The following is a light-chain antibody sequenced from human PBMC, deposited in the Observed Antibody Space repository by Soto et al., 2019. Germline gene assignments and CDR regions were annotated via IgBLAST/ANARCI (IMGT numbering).Light chain of an antibody. J-gene: IGKJ1*01. CDR1: QSISSW. CDR3: QQYKNYPWT. V-gene: IGKV1-5*03. Sequence: IKMTQSPATLSPSVGDRVTMTCRASQSISSWLAWYKHKPGKAPKLLIHKASSLEAGVPSRFRGSGSGTEFSLTISSLKPDDFATYYCQQYKNYPWTFGQGTKVDI. CDR2: KAS.